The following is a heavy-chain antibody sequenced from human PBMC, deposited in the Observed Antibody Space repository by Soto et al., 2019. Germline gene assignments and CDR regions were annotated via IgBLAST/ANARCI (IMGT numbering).Heavy chain of an antibody. Sequence: EVPLVESGGGLVKPGGSLRLSCAASGFTFSNAWMSWVRQAPGKGLEWVGRIKRKTDGGTTDYAAPVQGRFTISRDESTNTLYLQMNSLNTADTAVYYCTTAEDGGSSLQNYWGQGTLVTVSS. CDR3: TTAEDGGSSLQNY. D-gene: IGHD6-6*01. J-gene: IGHJ4*02. CDR2: IKRKTDGGTT. V-gene: IGHV3-15*01. CDR1: GFTFSNAW.